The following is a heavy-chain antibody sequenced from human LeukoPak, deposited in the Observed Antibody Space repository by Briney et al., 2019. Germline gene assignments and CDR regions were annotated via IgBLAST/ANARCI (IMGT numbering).Heavy chain of an antibody. CDR1: GGSISGYY. D-gene: IGHD4-23*01. CDR3: ATLTTVVTAYYFDY. J-gene: IGHJ4*02. CDR2: IYHSGST. Sequence: SETLSLTCTVSGGSISGYYWSWIRQPPGKGLEWIGYIYHSGSTDYNPSLKSRVTISVDTSKSQFSLKLTSVTAADTAVYYCATLTTVVTAYYFDYWGQGTLVTVSS. V-gene: IGHV4-4*09.